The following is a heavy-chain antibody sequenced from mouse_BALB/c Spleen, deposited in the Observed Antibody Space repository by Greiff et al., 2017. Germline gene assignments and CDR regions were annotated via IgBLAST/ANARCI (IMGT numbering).Heavy chain of an antibody. V-gene: IGHV1-69*02. J-gene: IGHJ4*01. CDR3: ARWTGYAMDY. CDR1: GYTFTSYW. CDR2: IDPSDSYT. D-gene: IGHD4-1*01. Sequence: QVQLKQPGAELVKPGASVKLSCKASGYTFTSYWMHWVKQRPGQGLEWIGEIDPSDSYTNYNQKFKGKATLTVDKSSSTAYMQLSSLTSEDSAVYYCARWTGYAMDYWGQGTSVTVSS.